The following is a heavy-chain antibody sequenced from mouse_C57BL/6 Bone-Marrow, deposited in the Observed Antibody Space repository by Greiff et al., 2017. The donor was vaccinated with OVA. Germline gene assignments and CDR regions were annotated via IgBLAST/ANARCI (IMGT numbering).Heavy chain of an antibody. D-gene: IGHD2-3*01. V-gene: IGHV5-4*01. CDR1: GFTFSSDA. Sequence: EVKVVESGGGLVKPGGSLKLSCAASGFTFSSDAMSWVRQTPEKRLEWVATISDGGSYTYYPDNVKGRFTISRDNAKNNLYLQMSHLKSEDTAMYYCARDRELYDGCAWFAYWGQGTLVTVSA. CDR2: ISDGGSYT. J-gene: IGHJ3*01. CDR3: ARDRELYDGCAWFAY.